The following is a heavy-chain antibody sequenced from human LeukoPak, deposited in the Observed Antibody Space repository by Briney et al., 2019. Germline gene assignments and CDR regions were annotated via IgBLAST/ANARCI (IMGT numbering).Heavy chain of an antibody. CDR3: AKDWGVSSSSCFDY. J-gene: IGHJ4*02. CDR1: GFTFSSYA. V-gene: IGHV3-23*01. CDR2: TSGSGGST. D-gene: IGHD6-6*01. Sequence: PGGSLRLSCAASGFTFSSYAMSWVRQAPGKGLEWVSATSGSGGSTYYADSVKGRFTISRDNSKNTLYLQMNSLRAEDTAVYYCAKDWGVSSSSCFDYWGQGTLVTVSS.